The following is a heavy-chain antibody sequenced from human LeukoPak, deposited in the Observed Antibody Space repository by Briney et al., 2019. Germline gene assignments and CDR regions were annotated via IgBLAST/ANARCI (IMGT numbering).Heavy chain of an antibody. D-gene: IGHD2-21*02. J-gene: IGHJ4*02. V-gene: IGHV3-30*04. CDR3: AKDRLLNCRGDCYIFDY. CDR2: ISYDGNNK. Sequence: GRSLRLSCAASGFTLSNYAMHWVRQTPGKGLEWVAVISYDGNNKYYADSVKGRFTISRDNSKNTLYLQMNSLRAEDTAVYYCAKDRLLNCRGDCYIFDYWGQGTVVTVSS. CDR1: GFTLSNYA.